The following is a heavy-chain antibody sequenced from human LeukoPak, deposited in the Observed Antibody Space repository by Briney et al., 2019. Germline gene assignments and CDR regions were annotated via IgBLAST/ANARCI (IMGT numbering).Heavy chain of an antibody. CDR2: IYHSGST. D-gene: IGHD1-26*01. V-gene: IGHV4-4*02. CDR3: ARLYGDSGSYYFDY. Sequence: SETLSLTCAVSGGSISSSNWWCWVRQPPGKGLEWIGKIYHSGSTNYNPSLKSRVTISVDKSKNQFSLKLSSVTAADTAVYYCARLYGDSGSYYFDYWGQGTLVTVSS. CDR1: GGSISSSNW. J-gene: IGHJ4*02.